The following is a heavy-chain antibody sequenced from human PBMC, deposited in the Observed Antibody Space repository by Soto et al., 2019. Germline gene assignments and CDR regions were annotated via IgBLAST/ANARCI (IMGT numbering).Heavy chain of an antibody. CDR3: ARTYRGSYNPYFDH. CDR1: GGSISSGGYY. J-gene: IGHJ4*02. Sequence: SETLSLTCTVSGGSISSGGYYWSWIRQHPGKGLEWIGYIYYSGSTYYNPSLKRRVTISVDTSKNQFSLKLSSVTAADTAVYYCARTYRGSYNPYFDHWGQGTLVTVSS. D-gene: IGHD1-26*01. V-gene: IGHV4-31*03. CDR2: IYYSGST.